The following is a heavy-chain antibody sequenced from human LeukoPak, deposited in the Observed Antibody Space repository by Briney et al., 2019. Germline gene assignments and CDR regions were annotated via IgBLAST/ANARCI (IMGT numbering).Heavy chain of an antibody. CDR3: ARQIFGVVISFVY. CDR1: GGSISSGDYY. J-gene: IGHJ4*02. V-gene: IGHV4-30-4*08. CDR2: IYYSGST. Sequence: SSETLSLTCTVSGGSISSGDYYWSWIRQPPGKGLEWIGYIYYSGSTYYNPSLKSRVTISVDTSKSQFSLKLSSVTAADTAVYYCARQIFGVVISFVYWGQGTLVTVSS. D-gene: IGHD3-3*01.